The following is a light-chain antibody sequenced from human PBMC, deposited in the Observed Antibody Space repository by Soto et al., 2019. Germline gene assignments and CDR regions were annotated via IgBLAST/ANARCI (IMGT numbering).Light chain of an antibody. CDR1: QDISNH. V-gene: IGKV1-33*01. CDR3: QQYDYLPIT. CDR2: DAS. Sequence: DIQMTQSPSSLSASVGDRVTITCQASQDISNHLNWYQQKPGKAPKLLIYDASNLETGGPSRFSGSGSRTDFTFTISSLQPEDIATYYCQQYDYLPITFGGGTKVEIK. J-gene: IGKJ4*01.